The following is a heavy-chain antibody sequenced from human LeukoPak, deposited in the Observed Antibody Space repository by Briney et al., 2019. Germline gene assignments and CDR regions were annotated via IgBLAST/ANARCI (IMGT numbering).Heavy chain of an antibody. CDR3: AKGHAYNYGAGTLFDP. CDR1: GFTFSSYS. D-gene: IGHD3-10*01. Sequence: GGSLRLSCAASGFTFSSYSMNWVRQAPGKGLEWVSAISGSGGSTYYADSVKGRFTISRDNSKNTLYLQMNSLRAEDTAVYHCAKGHAYNYGAGTLFDPWGQGTLVTVSS. V-gene: IGHV3-23*01. CDR2: ISGSGGST. J-gene: IGHJ5*02.